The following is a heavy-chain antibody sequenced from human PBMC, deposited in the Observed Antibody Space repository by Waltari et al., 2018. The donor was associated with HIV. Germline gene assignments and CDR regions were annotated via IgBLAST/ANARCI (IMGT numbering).Heavy chain of an antibody. Sequence: QAQLQESGPGLVKPSQTLSLTCTVSGGSISSGGYYWSWIRQLPGKGLEWIGYISYIGSTFYNPSLRSRVTMSVDTSKNQFSLKLTSVTAADTAVYYCARGTTYAVGWFDPWGQGTQVTVSS. CDR3: ARGTTYAVGWFDP. CDR2: ISYIGST. CDR1: GGSISSGGYY. D-gene: IGHD1-26*01. J-gene: IGHJ5*02. V-gene: IGHV4-31*03.